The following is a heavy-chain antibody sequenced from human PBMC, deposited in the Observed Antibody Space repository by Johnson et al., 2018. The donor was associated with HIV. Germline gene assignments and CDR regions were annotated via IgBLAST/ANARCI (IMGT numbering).Heavy chain of an antibody. CDR3: ARDSLYYYDSSGLSAFDI. J-gene: IGHJ3*02. Sequence: QVQLVESGGGVVRPGGSLRLSCAASGFTFSDYYMSWIRQAPGKGLEWVSYISSSGSTIYYADSVKGRFTISRDNSKNTLYLQMNSLRAEDTAVYYCARDSLYYYDSSGLSAFDIWGQGTMVTVSS. CDR1: GFTFSDYY. D-gene: IGHD3-22*01. CDR2: ISSSGSTI. V-gene: IGHV3-11*04.